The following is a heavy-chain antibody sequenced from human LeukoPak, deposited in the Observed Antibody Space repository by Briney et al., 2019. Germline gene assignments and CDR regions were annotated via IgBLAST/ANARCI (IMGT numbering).Heavy chain of an antibody. D-gene: IGHD2-15*01. CDR2: IYHSGST. Sequence: SQTLSLTCTVSGGSISSGGYYWSWIRQPPGKGLEWIGYIYHSGSTYYNPSLKSRVTISVDTSKNQFSLKLSSVTAADTAVYYCARQDSGGSLPYYYGMDVWGQGTTVTVSS. CDR1: GGSISSGGYY. CDR3: ARQDSGGSLPYYYGMDV. V-gene: IGHV4-30-2*01. J-gene: IGHJ6*02.